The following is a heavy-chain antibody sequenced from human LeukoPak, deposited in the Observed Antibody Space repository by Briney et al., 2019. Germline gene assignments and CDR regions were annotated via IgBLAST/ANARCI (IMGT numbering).Heavy chain of an antibody. Sequence: ASVKVSCKASGYTFTSYDINWVRQATGQGLEWMGWMNPNSGNTGYAQKLQGRVTITRNTSISTAYMELSSLRSEDTAVYYCARAPYYDRGDFDYWGQGTLVTVSS. CDR1: GYTFTSYD. J-gene: IGHJ4*02. V-gene: IGHV1-8*03. CDR3: ARAPYYDRGDFDY. D-gene: IGHD3-3*01. CDR2: MNPNSGNT.